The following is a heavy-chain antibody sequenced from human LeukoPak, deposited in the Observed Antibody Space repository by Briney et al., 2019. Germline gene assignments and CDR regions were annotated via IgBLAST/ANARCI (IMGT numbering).Heavy chain of an antibody. CDR3: ARGGGGSSSIDAGYYYYYYMDV. CDR2: INHSGST. J-gene: IGHJ6*03. CDR1: VGSFSGYY. D-gene: IGHD6-6*01. V-gene: IGHV4-34*01. Sequence: PQTLSLTCAVYVGSFSGYYCGWIRQPPGEGREWGGEINHSGSTNYNPSLKSRVTISVDTSKNQFSLKLSSVTAADTAVYYCARGGGGSSSIDAGYYYYYYMDVWGKGTTVTVSS.